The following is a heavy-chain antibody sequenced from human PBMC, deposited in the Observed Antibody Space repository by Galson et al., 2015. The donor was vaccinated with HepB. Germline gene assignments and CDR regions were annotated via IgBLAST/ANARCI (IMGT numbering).Heavy chain of an antibody. CDR2: INSDGSSA. D-gene: IGHD6-19*01. Sequence: SLRLSCAASGFTFNDYWMHWVRQAPGKGLVWVSRINSDGSSASYADSVKGRFTIFRDNAENTLYLQMTSLRAEGTAVYYCARDRARVSSGWTYYGMDVWGQGTTVTVSS. J-gene: IGHJ6*02. V-gene: IGHV3-74*01. CDR1: GFTFNDYW. CDR3: ARDRARVSSGWTYYGMDV.